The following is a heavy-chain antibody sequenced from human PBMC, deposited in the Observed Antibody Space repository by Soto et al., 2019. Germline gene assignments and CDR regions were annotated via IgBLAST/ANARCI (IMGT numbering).Heavy chain of an antibody. D-gene: IGHD3-10*01. CDR3: ARDPTHYYGSGSHPFDP. CDR2: IIPIFGTA. J-gene: IGHJ5*02. Sequence: SVKVSCKASGGTFSSYAISWVRQAPGQGLEWMGGIIPIFGTANYAQKFQGRVTITADESTSTAYMELSSLRSEDTAVYYCARDPTHYYGSGSHPFDPWGQGTLVTVSS. V-gene: IGHV1-69*13. CDR1: GGTFSSYA.